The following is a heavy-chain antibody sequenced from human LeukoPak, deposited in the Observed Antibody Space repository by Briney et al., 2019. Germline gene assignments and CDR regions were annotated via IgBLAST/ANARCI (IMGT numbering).Heavy chain of an antibody. V-gene: IGHV4-59*08. J-gene: IGHJ3*02. D-gene: IGHD3-10*01. CDR1: GGSISSYY. CDR3: ARVRGGNAFDI. Sequence: PSETLSLTCTVSGGSISSYYLSWIRQPPGKGLEWIGYIYYSGSTNYNPSLKSRVTISVDTSKNQFSLKLCSVTAADTAVYYCARVRGGNAFDIWGQGTMVTVSS. CDR2: IYYSGST.